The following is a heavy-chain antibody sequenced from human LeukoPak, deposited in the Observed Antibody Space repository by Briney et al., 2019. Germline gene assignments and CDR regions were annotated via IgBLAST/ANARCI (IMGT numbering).Heavy chain of an antibody. V-gene: IGHV1-69*05. J-gene: IGHJ4*02. Sequence: SVKVSCKASGGTFSSYAISWVRQAPGQGLEWMGRIIPIFGTANYAQKFQGRVTITTDESTSTAYMELSSLRSEDTAGYYCASSIAWNYFDYWGQGTLATVSS. D-gene: IGHD3-3*02. CDR2: IIPIFGTA. CDR3: ASSIAWNYFDY. CDR1: GGTFSSYA.